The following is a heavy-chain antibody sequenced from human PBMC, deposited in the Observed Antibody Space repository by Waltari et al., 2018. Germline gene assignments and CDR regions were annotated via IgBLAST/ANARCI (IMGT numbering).Heavy chain of an antibody. D-gene: IGHD2-15*01. CDR2: VRRGGXX. V-gene: IGHV4-4*02. J-gene: IGHJ4*02. CDR1: GYSMISHYF. Sequence: QLQLQESGPGLVKPSGTLSLTCVVPGYSMISHYFWSWVRQSPGKGLEWIGQVRRGGXXXYSPSFASRVIMSLDTSINHFSLNMHSATAADTAVYYCARDRGGGLYLDSWGRGILVSVSP. CDR3: ARDRGGGLYLDS.